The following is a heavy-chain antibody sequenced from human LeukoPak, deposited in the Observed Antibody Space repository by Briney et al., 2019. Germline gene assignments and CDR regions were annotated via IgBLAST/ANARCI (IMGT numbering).Heavy chain of an antibody. V-gene: IGHV4-39*01. Sequence: SETLSLTCTVSGASISSSTYYWGWIRQPPGEGLEWIGYTYYSSSTYYNPSLKSRVTISVDTSKNQFSLMLNSVTAADTAVYYCAPPGRIAVAGQFDYWGQGTLVTVSS. D-gene: IGHD6-19*01. J-gene: IGHJ4*02. CDR2: TYYSSST. CDR1: GASISSSTYY. CDR3: APPGRIAVAGQFDY.